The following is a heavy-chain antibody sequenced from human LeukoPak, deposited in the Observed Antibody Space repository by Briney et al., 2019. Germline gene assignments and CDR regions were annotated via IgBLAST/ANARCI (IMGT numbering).Heavy chain of an antibody. CDR2: IGAGDTGT. CDR3: AKEAYRVGRPLFDY. D-gene: IGHD1-26*01. J-gene: IGHJ4*02. CDR1: GVIFSCYA. V-gene: IGHV3-23*01. Sequence: GGSLRLSCAASGVIFSCYAMSWVHQTPEKRLEWVSGIGAGDTGTYYADSVKGRFTMSRDISKNTLYLEVNSLRVEDTAVYYCAKEAYRVGRPLFDYWGQGTLVTVSS.